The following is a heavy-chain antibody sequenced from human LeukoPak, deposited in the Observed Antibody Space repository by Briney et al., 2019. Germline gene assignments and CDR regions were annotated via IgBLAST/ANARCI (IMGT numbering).Heavy chain of an antibody. CDR2: ILYDGTNK. D-gene: IGHD3-16*02. CDR3: AKDLYVWGSYRYNQYFDY. Sequence: GGSLRLSCAASGFTFSSYGMHWVRQAPGKGLEWVAVILYDGTNKYYADSVKGRFTISRDNSKNTLYLQMNSLRAEDTAVYYCAKDLYVWGSYRYNQYFDYWGQGTLVIVSS. CDR1: GFTFSSYG. J-gene: IGHJ4*02. V-gene: IGHV3-33*06.